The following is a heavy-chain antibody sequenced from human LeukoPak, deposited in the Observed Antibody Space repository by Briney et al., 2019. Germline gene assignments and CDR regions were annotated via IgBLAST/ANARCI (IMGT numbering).Heavy chain of an antibody. CDR3: TTTTYSSTWT. J-gene: IGHJ4*02. D-gene: IGHD6-13*01. V-gene: IGHV3-15*01. Sequence: GGSLRLSCGASGFTFRDIWMRAVPQAPGKGLEWVGRIKSKTDGGTTDYAAPVKDRFTISRDYSKNTLYLQMNSLKIEDAAVYYCTTTTYSSTWTWGQGTLVTVSS. CDR1: GFTFRDIW. CDR2: IKSKTDGGTT.